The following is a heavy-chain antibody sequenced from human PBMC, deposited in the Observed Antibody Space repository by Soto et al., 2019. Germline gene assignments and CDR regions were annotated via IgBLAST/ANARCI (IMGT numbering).Heavy chain of an antibody. CDR1: GFTFSSYA. V-gene: IGHV3-30-3*01. CDR3: ARDLMITFGGVIVRRRAGAFDI. CDR2: ISYDGSNK. D-gene: IGHD3-16*02. J-gene: IGHJ3*02. Sequence: SLRLSCAASGFTFSSYAMSWVRQAPGKGLEWVAVISYDGSNKYYADSVKGRFTISRDNSKNTLYLQMNSLRAEDTAVYYCARDLMITFGGVIVRRRAGAFDIWGQGTMVTVSS.